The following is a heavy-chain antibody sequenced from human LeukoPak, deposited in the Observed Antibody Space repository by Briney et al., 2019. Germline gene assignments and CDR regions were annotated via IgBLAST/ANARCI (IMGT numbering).Heavy chain of an antibody. CDR1: GFTFSSYA. CDR2: ISGSGGST. V-gene: IGHV3-23*01. Sequence: GGSLRLSCAASGFTFSSYAMSWVRQAPGKGLEWVSSISGSGGSTYYEDSVKGRFAISRDNSKNTLYLQMNSLRAEDSAVYYCAKMKYQWLVRIYFDYWGQGTLVAVSS. J-gene: IGHJ4*02. D-gene: IGHD6-19*01. CDR3: AKMKYQWLVRIYFDY.